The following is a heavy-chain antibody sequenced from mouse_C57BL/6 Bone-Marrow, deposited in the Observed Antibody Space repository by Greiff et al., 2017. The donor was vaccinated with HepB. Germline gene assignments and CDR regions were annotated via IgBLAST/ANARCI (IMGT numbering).Heavy chain of an antibody. Sequence: EVQLMESGGGLVQPKGSLKLSCAASGFSFNTYAMNWVRQAPGKGLEWVARIRSKSNNYATYYADSVKDRFTISRDDSESMLYLQMNNLKTEDPAMYYCVRGYYGSSDWYFDVWGTGTTVTVSS. V-gene: IGHV10-1*01. CDR1: GFSFNTYA. CDR2: IRSKSNNYAT. D-gene: IGHD1-1*01. J-gene: IGHJ1*03. CDR3: VRGYYGSSDWYFDV.